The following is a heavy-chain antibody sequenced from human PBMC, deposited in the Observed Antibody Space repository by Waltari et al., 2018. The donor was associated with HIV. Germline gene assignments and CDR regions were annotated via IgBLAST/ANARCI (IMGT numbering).Heavy chain of an antibody. Sequence: EVHLVESGGGLVQPGGSLRLSCAASGFTFSNYWMSWVRQAPGKGLGVVANIRKDGSEQYYVDSVKGRFNISRDNAKNSLFLQMNSLRGEDTAVYYCARRRCTSTSCFFDYWGQGTLVTVS. CDR1: GFTFSNYW. J-gene: IGHJ4*02. V-gene: IGHV3-7*01. CDR2: IRKDGSEQ. D-gene: IGHD2-2*01. CDR3: ARRRCTSTSCFFDY.